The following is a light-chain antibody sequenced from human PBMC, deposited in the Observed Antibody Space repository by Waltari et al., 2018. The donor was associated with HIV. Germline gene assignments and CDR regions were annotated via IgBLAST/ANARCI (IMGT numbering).Light chain of an antibody. Sequence: DIVMTQSPESLAVSLGERATINCKSSQSVLYSSSNRNYLAWYQQKPGQPPKLLIYWASTRESGVPDRFSGSGSGTDFTLTISSLQAEDVAVYYCQQYYSSPWTFGQGTKVEIK. V-gene: IGKV4-1*01. CDR2: WAS. J-gene: IGKJ1*01. CDR1: QSVLYSSSNRNY. CDR3: QQYYSSPWT.